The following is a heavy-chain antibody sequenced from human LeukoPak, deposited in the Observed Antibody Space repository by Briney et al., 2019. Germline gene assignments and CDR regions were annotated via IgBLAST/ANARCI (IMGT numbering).Heavy chain of an antibody. D-gene: IGHD3-22*01. J-gene: IGHJ3*02. V-gene: IGHV3-30*02. CDR1: GFTFSSYA. CDR2: LRYDGSDK. Sequence: GGSLRLSCAASGFTFSSYAMHWVRQAPGKGLEWVASLRYDGSDKEYGNSVTGRFTISRDNSKNTVYLQMNSLRPEDTAVYFCAKGSLIIVVEDAFDIWGQGTMVSVSS. CDR3: AKGSLIIVVEDAFDI.